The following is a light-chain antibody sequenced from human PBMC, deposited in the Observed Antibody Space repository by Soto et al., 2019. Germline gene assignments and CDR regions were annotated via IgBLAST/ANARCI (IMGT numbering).Light chain of an antibody. Sequence: EILMTQSPVTRSVSPWESATLSCRASQSVSSNLAWYQQKPGQAPSLLIYGASSRATGIPDRFSGSGTGTDFTLTISRLEPEDFAVYYCQQYGSSPWAFGQGTKVDIK. CDR3: QQYGSSPWA. CDR2: GAS. J-gene: IGKJ1*01. CDR1: QSVSSN. V-gene: IGKV3-20*01.